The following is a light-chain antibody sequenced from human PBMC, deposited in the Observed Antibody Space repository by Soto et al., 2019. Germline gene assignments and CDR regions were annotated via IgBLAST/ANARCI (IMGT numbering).Light chain of an antibody. CDR1: QSFTGM. CDR2: DAS. J-gene: IGKJ2*01. Sequence: DIQMTQSPSTLSASVGDRVTITCRASQSFTGMLAWYQQTPGKAPKLLIYDASSLKSGVPSRFSGSGSGTEFTLTSSSLPQDDLATYYCQQYHSYSTFGQGTRLEIK. CDR3: QQYHSYST. V-gene: IGKV1-5*01.